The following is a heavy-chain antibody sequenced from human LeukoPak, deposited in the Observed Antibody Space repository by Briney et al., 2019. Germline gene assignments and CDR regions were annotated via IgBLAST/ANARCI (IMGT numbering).Heavy chain of an antibody. D-gene: IGHD3-22*01. J-gene: IGHJ3*02. Sequence: SETLSLTCTVSGGSISSYYWSWIRQPPGKGLEWIGYIYYSGSTNYNPSLKSRVTISVDTSKNQFSLKLSSVTAADTAVYYCARAAPTDSSARGALDIWGQGTMVTVSS. CDR1: GGSISSYY. CDR2: IYYSGST. CDR3: ARAAPTDSSARGALDI. V-gene: IGHV4-59*01.